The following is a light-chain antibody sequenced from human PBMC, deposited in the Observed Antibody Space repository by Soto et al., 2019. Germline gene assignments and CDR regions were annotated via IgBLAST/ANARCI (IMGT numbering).Light chain of an antibody. Sequence: DIHVTQSPSSLPASLGDRVTITCRASENIKNYLTWYQQKPGKAPKLLIYGASTLKTGVPSRFSGSGSGTDFTFTIGGLQPEDFATYYCAQIYTAQWTFGQGTRVDLK. J-gene: IGKJ1*01. CDR3: AQIYTAQWT. CDR1: ENIKNY. V-gene: IGKV1-39*01. CDR2: GAS.